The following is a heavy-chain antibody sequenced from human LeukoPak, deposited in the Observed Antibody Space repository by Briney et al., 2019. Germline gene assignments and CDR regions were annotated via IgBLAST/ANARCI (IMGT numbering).Heavy chain of an antibody. CDR2: ICGSGGST. J-gene: IGHJ4*02. V-gene: IGHV3-23*01. CDR1: GFTFSSYA. Sequence: GGALRLSCAASGFTFSSYAMSWVRQAPGKGLGGGSAICGSGGSTYYADSVKGRFTISRDNSKNTLYLQMNSLRAEDTAVYYCAKVRLGWLLYRCFDYWGQGTLVTVSS. CDR3: AKVRLGWLLYRCFDY. D-gene: IGHD3-3*01.